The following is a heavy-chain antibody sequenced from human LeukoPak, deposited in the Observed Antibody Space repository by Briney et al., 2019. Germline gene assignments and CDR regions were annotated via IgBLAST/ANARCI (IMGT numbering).Heavy chain of an antibody. D-gene: IGHD3-16*01. Sequence: GGSLRLSCAASGFTFRNHWMHWVRQTPGKGLVWVSRISSDGSSTAYADSVKGRFTISRDNAKNTLYLQMNNLRAEDTAMYYCAGLPMITFGGVNWGQGTLVTVSS. CDR2: ISSDGSST. J-gene: IGHJ4*02. V-gene: IGHV3-74*03. CDR1: GFTFRNHW. CDR3: AGLPMITFGGVN.